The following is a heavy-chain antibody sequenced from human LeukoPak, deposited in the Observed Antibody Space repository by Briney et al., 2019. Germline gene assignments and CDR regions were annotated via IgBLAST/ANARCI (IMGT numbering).Heavy chain of an antibody. D-gene: IGHD7-27*01. CDR2: IYHSGST. CDR3: ARVWVP. Sequence: PGGSLRLSCAASGFTFSSYNMNWVRQPPGKGLEWIGEIYHSGSTNYNPSLKSRVTISVDKSKNQFSLKLSSVTAADTAVYYCARVWVPWGQGTLVTVSS. V-gene: IGHV4-4*02. CDR1: GFTFSSYNM. J-gene: IGHJ5*02.